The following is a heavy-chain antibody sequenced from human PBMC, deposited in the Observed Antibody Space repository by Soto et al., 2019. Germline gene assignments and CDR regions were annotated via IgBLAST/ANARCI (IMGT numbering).Heavy chain of an antibody. V-gene: IGHV3-11*06. CDR3: ARTPDCTNGVCSAGFDY. CDR2: ISSSSSYT. D-gene: IGHD2-8*01. J-gene: IGHJ4*02. CDR1: GFTFSDYY. Sequence: SLRLSCAASGFTFSDYYMSWIRQAPGKGLEWVSYISSSSSYTNYADSVKGRFTISRDNAKNSLYLQMNSLRAEATAVYYCARTPDCTNGVCSAGFDYWGQGTLVTVSS.